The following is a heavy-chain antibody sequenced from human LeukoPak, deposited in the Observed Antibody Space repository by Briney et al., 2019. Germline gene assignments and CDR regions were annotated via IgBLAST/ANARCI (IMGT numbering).Heavy chain of an antibody. CDR2: ISTSGYTI. CDR3: AKPISGGPAVTADWFDP. D-gene: IGHD6-19*01. CDR1: GFTFSAYE. Sequence: PGGSLRLSCAASGFTFSAYEMNWVRQAPGKGLEWLAYISTSGYTIYYADSVKGRFTISRDNSKSTLYLQLNSLRAEDTAVYYCAKPISGGPAVTADWFDPWGQGTLVIVSS. J-gene: IGHJ5*02. V-gene: IGHV3-48*03.